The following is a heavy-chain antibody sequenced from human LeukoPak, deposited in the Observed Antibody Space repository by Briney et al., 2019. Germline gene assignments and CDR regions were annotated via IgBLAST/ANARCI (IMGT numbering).Heavy chain of an antibody. D-gene: IGHD3-22*01. Sequence: GGSLRLSCAASGFTFSSYGMHWVRQAPGKGLEWVAVISYDGSNKYYADSVKGRFTISRDNSKNTLYLQMNSLRAEDTAVYYCARGEVISYYDSSGYDYWGQGTLVTVSS. CDR1: GFTFSSYG. V-gene: IGHV3-30*03. CDR3: ARGEVISYYDSSGYDY. CDR2: ISYDGSNK. J-gene: IGHJ4*02.